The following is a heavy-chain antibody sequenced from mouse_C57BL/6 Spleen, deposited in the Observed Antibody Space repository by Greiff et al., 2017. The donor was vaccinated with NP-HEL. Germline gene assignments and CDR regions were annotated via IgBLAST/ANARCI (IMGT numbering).Heavy chain of an antibody. CDR3: ARAPDYYGSSYWYFDV. CDR2: IHPNSGST. D-gene: IGHD1-1*01. CDR1: GYTFTSYW. J-gene: IGHJ1*03. Sequence: VQLQQPGAELVKSGASVKLSCKASGYTFTSYWMHWVKQRPGQGLEWIGMIHPNSGSTNYNEKFKIKATLTVDKSSSTAYMQLSSLTSEDSAVYYCARAPDYYGSSYWYFDVWGTGTTVTVSS. V-gene: IGHV1-64*01.